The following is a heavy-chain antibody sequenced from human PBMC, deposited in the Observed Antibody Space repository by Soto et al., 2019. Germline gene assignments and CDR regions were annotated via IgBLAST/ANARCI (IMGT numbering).Heavy chain of an antibody. CDR3: ARQRAARTGAMDV. D-gene: IGHD6-6*01. CDR2: IYSGGTT. V-gene: IGHV3-53*01. J-gene: IGHJ6*02. Sequence: EVQLVESGGGLIQPGGSLRLSCAASGFTVSSNYMSWVRQPPGKGLEWVSVIYSGGTTYYADSVKGRFTISRDNSKNTLYLQLNILRAEDTAVYYCARQRAARTGAMDVWGQGTTVTVSS. CDR1: GFTVSSNY.